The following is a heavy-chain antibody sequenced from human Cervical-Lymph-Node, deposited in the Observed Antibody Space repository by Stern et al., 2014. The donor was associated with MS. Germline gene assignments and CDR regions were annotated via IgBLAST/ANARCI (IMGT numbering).Heavy chain of an antibody. V-gene: IGHV3-9*01. Sequence: EVQLVESGGGLVQPGRSLRLSCAASGFTFDDHAMQWVRPTPAKGLEWVAGISWNSGSIAYSASVKGRFTISRDNAKNSLYLQMNSLRPEDTALYYCVKVVDSSIAVSFDYWGQGTPVTVSS. D-gene: IGHD6-19*01. J-gene: IGHJ4*02. CDR3: VKVVDSSIAVSFDY. CDR2: ISWNSGSI. CDR1: GFTFDDHA.